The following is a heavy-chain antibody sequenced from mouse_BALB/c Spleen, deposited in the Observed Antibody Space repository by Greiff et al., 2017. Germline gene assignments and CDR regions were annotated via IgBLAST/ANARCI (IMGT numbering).Heavy chain of an antibody. J-gene: IGHJ4*01. CDR1: GFSLTSYG. Sequence: VKLMESGPGLVAPSQSLSITCTVSGFSLTSYGVHWVRQPPGKGLEWLGVIWAGGSTNYNSALMSRLSISKDNSKSQVFLKMNSRQTDDTAMYYCAREGYYVNYEDAMDYWGQGTSVTVSS. CDR2: IWAGGST. V-gene: IGHV2-9*02. CDR3: AREGYYVNYEDAMDY. D-gene: IGHD2-1*01.